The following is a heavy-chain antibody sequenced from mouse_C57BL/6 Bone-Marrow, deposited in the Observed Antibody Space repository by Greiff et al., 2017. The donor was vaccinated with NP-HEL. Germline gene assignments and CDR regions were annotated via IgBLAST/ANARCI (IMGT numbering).Heavy chain of an antibody. CDR1: GYTFTDYE. CDR3: TRAYYSNYVRFAY. CDR2: IDPETGGT. Sequence: VQRVESGAELVRPGASVTLSCKASGYTFTDYEMHWVKQTPVHGLEWIGAIDPETGGTAYNQKFKGKAILTADKSSSTAYMELRSLTSEDSAVYYCTRAYYSNYVRFAYWGQGTLVTVSA. V-gene: IGHV1-15*01. D-gene: IGHD2-5*01. J-gene: IGHJ3*01.